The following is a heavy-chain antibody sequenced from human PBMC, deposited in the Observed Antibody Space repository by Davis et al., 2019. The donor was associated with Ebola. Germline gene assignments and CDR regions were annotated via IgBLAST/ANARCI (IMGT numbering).Heavy chain of an antibody. J-gene: IGHJ5*02. CDR3: ARDRRLIVVVPTATWFAP. CDR1: GYTFTSYG. V-gene: IGHV1-18*01. Sequence: ASVKVSCKASGYTFTSYGISWVRQAPGQGLAWMGWISAYNGNTNYAQTFQGRVAMTTDTSTSTAYMELRRLRSDDTAVYYCARDRRLIVVVPTATWFAPWGQGTLVTVSS. D-gene: IGHD2-2*01. CDR2: ISAYNGNT.